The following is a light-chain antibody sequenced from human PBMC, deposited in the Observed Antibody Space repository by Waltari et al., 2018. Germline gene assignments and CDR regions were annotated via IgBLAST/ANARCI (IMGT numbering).Light chain of an antibody. J-gene: IGKJ1*01. Sequence: IVLTQSPGSLSPSPGERVTLSCRASQSVSRALAWYQQKPGQAPRLLIFGASNRATGIPDRFSGSGSETDFSLTISRLEPEDFAVYYCQHYVRLPATFGRGTKVEIK. CDR2: GAS. V-gene: IGKV3-20*01. CDR3: QHYVRLPAT. CDR1: QSVSRA.